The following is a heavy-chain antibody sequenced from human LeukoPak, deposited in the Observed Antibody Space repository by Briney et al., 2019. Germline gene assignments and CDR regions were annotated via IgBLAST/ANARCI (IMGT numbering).Heavy chain of an antibody. Sequence: PGGSLRLSCEGSAFIFSGHWMNWVRQTPGKGLEWVASIKEDGSERQYVDSVKGRFSISRDNTKGSLFLQLNSLRAEDTAVYYCATTKSDFDWLRIDYWGQGTLVTVSS. D-gene: IGHD3-9*01. J-gene: IGHJ4*02. V-gene: IGHV3-7*03. CDR1: AFIFSGHW. CDR3: ATTKSDFDWLRIDY. CDR2: IKEDGSER.